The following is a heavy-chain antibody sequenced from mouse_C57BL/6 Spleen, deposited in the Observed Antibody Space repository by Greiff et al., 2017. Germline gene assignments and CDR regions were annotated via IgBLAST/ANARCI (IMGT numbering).Heavy chain of an antibody. CDR3: ARDHSYGSSYFDY. CDR1: GYTFTDYY. J-gene: IGHJ2*01. D-gene: IGHD1-1*01. Sequence: EVQLQQSGPELVKPGASVKISCKASGYTFTDYYMNWVKQSHGKSLEWIGDINPNNGGTSYNQKFKGKATLTVDKSSSTAYMELRSLTSEDSAVYYCARDHSYGSSYFDYWGQGTTLTVSS. CDR2: INPNNGGT. V-gene: IGHV1-26*01.